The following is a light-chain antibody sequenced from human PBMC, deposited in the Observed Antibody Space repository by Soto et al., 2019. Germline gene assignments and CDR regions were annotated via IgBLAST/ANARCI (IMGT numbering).Light chain of an antibody. CDR3: QQYNYWPYT. CDR1: QSVSSN. J-gene: IGKJ2*01. V-gene: IGKV3-15*01. Sequence: EIVMTQSPATLSVSPGERATLSCRASQSVSSNLAWYQQKPGQAPRLLIYGTSTRASGVPARFSGRGSGTEFTLTISSLQSEDFAVYYCQQYNYWPYTFGQGTRLEI. CDR2: GTS.